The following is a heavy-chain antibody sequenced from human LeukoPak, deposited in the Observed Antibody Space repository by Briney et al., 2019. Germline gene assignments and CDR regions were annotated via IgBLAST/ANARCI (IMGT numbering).Heavy chain of an antibody. CDR2: IYHSGST. CDR1: GGSIRSSTDY. Sequence: SETLSLTCTVSGGSIRSSTDYWGWIRQPPGKELEWIGSIYHSGSTNYNLSLKSRVTISVDKSKNQFSLKLNSVTAADTAVYYCARDYCTSTTCPNWFDPWGQGTLVTVSS. CDR3: ARDYCTSTTCPNWFDP. J-gene: IGHJ5*02. V-gene: IGHV4-39*07. D-gene: IGHD2-2*01.